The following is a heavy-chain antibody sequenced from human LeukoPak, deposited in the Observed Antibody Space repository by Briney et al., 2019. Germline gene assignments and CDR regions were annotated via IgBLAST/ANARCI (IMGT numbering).Heavy chain of an antibody. CDR1: GGSISSSSYY. CDR2: IYYSGST. V-gene: IGHV4-39*07. J-gene: IGHJ6*02. D-gene: IGHD4-17*01. CDR3: ARERWDGDYDLVTLGMDV. Sequence: SETLSFTCTVSGGSISSSSYYWGWIRQPPGKGLEWIGSIYYSGSTYYNPSLKSRVTISVDTSKNQFSLKLSSVTAADTAVYYCARERWDGDYDLVTLGMDVWGQGTTVTVSS.